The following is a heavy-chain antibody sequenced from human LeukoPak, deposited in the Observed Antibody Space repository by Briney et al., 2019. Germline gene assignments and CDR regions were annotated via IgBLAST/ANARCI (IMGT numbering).Heavy chain of an antibody. D-gene: IGHD1-26*01. CDR1: GFTFSSYS. Sequence: GGSLRLSCAASGFTFSSYSMNWVRQAPGKGLEWVSSFSGSGGSTYYTDSVKGRFTISRDNSKSTLYLQMNSLRAEDTAVYYCARSGMTRFDYWGQGTLVTISS. J-gene: IGHJ4*02. CDR3: ARSGMTRFDY. V-gene: IGHV3-23*01. CDR2: FSGSGGST.